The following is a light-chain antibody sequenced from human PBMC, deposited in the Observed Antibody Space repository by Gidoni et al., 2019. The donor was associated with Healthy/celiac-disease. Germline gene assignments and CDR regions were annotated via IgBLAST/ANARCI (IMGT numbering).Light chain of an antibody. CDR3: SSYTSSSTLGV. CDR2: DVS. CDR1: SSDVGGYNS. J-gene: IGLJ2*01. V-gene: IGLV2-14*01. Sequence: QSALPQPASVSASPGQSITISCTGTSSDVGGYNSVSWYQQHPGKAPKLMIYDVSHRPSGVSNRFSGSKSGNTASLTISGLQAEDEADYYCSSYTSSSTLGVFGGGTKLTVL.